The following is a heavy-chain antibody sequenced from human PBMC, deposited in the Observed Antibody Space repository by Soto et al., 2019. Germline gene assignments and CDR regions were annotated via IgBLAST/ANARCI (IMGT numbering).Heavy chain of an antibody. J-gene: IGHJ5*02. V-gene: IGHV1-58*01. Sequence: QRLEWIGWIVVGSGNTNYAQKFQERVTITRDMSTSTAYMELSSLRSEDTAVYYCAAGGSGDWFDPWGEGTLVSVYS. CDR2: IVVGSGNT. D-gene: IGHD6-19*01. CDR3: AAGGSGDWFDP.